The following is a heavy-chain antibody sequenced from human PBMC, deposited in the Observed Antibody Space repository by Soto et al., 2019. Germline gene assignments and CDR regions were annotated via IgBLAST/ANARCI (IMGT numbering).Heavy chain of an antibody. V-gene: IGHV4-61*01. Sequence: SKTLSLTCRFSGGSVISGSYQWSWIRQPPGKGLEWIGFKPYTGSPDYNPSLKSRVVISIDRSKNQFSLKLSSVTAADTAVYFCARVGWGGDSWGQGTLVTVSS. CDR1: GGSVISGSYQ. D-gene: IGHD7-27*01. CDR2: KPYTGSP. J-gene: IGHJ4*02. CDR3: ARVGWGGDS.